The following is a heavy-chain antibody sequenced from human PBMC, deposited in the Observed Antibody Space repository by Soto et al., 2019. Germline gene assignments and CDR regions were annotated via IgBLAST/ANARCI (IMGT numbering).Heavy chain of an antibody. Sequence: GGSLRLSCAASGFILSSYVMHWVRQAPGKGLEWVAVIWYDGSNKYYADSVKGRFTISRDNSKNTLYLQMNSLRAEDTAMYYCARDTGTGTTGNAFDIWGQGTMVTVSS. CDR3: ARDTGTGTTGNAFDI. D-gene: IGHD1-7*01. CDR1: GFILSSYV. CDR2: IWYDGSNK. J-gene: IGHJ3*02. V-gene: IGHV3-33*01.